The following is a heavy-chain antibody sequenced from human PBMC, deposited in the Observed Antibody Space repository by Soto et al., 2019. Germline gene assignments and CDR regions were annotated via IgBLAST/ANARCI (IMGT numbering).Heavy chain of an antibody. D-gene: IGHD3-3*01. CDR1: GFTFENYA. CDR3: AKDSWAIFGVPAGEFYAMDV. J-gene: IGHJ6*02. Sequence: GGSLRLSCVASGFTFENYAMSWVRQAPGKGLEWVSAISGSGGTTYYSDSVKGRFTISRDNSKNTVYLQMNDLRVEDAAEYFCAKDSWAIFGVPAGEFYAMDVWGQGTTVTVSS. CDR2: ISGSGGTT. V-gene: IGHV3-23*01.